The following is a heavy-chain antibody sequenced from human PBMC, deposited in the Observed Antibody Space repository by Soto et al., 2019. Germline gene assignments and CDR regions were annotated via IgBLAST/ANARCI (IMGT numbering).Heavy chain of an antibody. CDR1: GFTFNIHV. Sequence: GGSLRLSCAASGFTFNIHVMSWVRLAPGKGPEWVSAISARNTNTYYADSVKGRFTISRDNSKNTLYLQMNSLRAEDTAVYYCASLTYQWLAAPFDYWGQGTLVTVSS. V-gene: IGHV3-23*01. J-gene: IGHJ4*02. D-gene: IGHD6-19*01. CDR3: ASLTYQWLAAPFDY. CDR2: ISARNTNT.